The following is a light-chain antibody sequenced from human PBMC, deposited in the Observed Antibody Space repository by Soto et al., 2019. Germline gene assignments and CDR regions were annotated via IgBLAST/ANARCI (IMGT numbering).Light chain of an antibody. CDR2: AAS. J-gene: IGKJ1*01. CDR3: QQYTNTNNPWM. V-gene: IGKV1-39*01. CDR1: QSISSY. Sequence: DIQMTPSPSSLSASVGDRVTITCRASQSISSYLNWYQQTPGKAPKLLIYAASSLQSGVPSRFSGSGSGTEFTLIISGLQPDDSATYYCQQYTNTNNPWMFGQGTKVDIK.